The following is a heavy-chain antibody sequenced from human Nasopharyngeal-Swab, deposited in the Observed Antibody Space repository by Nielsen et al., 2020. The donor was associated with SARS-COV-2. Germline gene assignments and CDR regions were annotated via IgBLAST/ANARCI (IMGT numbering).Heavy chain of an antibody. Sequence: SLKLSCASSGFTFSLYVMLWVRPAPWKGLEWFSGLSWNSGSIGYSDSLKGRFTISRDNAKNSLYLQMNSLRAEDTALYYCASGDSSGYYSDYWGQGTLVTVSS. V-gene: IGHV3-9*01. CDR3: ASGDSSGYYSDY. CDR2: LSWNSGSI. CDR1: GFTFSLYV. J-gene: IGHJ4*02. D-gene: IGHD3-22*01.